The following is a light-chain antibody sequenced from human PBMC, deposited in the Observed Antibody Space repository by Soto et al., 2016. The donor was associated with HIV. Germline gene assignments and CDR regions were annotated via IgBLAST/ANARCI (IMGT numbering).Light chain of an antibody. V-gene: IGKV2-28*01. J-gene: IGKJ2*01. CDR3: MQSLQTYT. CDR1: QSLLHSNGYNY. CDR2: LGS. Sequence: DIVMTQSPLSLPVTPGEAASISCRSSQSLLHSNGYNYLAWFLQKPGQSPQVLIYLGSNRASGVPDRFSGSGSGTDFTLKISRVEAEDVAIYYCMQSLQTYTFGQGTKLEIK.